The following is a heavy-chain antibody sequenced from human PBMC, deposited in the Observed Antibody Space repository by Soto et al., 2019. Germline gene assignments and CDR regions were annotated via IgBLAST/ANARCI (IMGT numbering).Heavy chain of an antibody. J-gene: IGHJ5*02. CDR2: IDPSDSYT. V-gene: IGHV5-10-1*01. CDR1: GYRFTRYW. Sequence: VESLKVWCKFGGYRFTRYWSIGVLQMPGKGLDWMGRIDPSDSYTNYSPSFQGHVTISADKSISTAYLQWSSLKASDTAMYYCEMHSIDQTWFEPSGQPPLVTVYS. D-gene: IGHD1-26*01. CDR3: EMHSIDQTWFEP.